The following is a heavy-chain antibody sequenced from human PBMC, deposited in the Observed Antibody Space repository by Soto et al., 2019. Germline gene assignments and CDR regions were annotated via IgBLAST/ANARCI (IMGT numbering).Heavy chain of an antibody. CDR1: GGSISSGDYY. Sequence: QVQLQESGPGLVKPSQTLSLTCTVSGGSISSGDYYWSWIRQPPGKGLEWIGYIYYRGSTYYNPSLKSRVTISVDTSKNQFSLKLSSVTAADTDVSYCARARPEGSRLDPWGQGTLVTVAS. D-gene: IGHD6-13*01. CDR2: IYYRGST. J-gene: IGHJ5*02. CDR3: ARARPEGSRLDP. V-gene: IGHV4-30-4*01.